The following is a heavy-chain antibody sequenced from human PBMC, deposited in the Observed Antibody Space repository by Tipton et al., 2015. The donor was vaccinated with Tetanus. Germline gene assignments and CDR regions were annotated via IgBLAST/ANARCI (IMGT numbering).Heavy chain of an antibody. CDR2: IYYSGST. CDR3: ARAVGYYYDSSGYPAEYFQH. D-gene: IGHD3-22*01. V-gene: IGHV4-31*03. J-gene: IGHJ1*01. CDR1: GGSISSGGYY. Sequence: TLSLTCTVSGGSISSGGYYWSWIRQHPGKGLEWIGYIYYSGSTYYNPSLKSRVTISVDTSKNQFSLKLSSVTAADTAVYYCARAVGYYYDSSGYPAEYFQHWGRGTLVTVSS.